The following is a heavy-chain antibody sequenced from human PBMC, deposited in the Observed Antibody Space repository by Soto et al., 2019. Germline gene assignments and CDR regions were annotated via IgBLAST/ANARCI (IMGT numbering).Heavy chain of an antibody. J-gene: IGHJ6*02. CDR1: GGSIRSGGYY. D-gene: IGHD5-18*01. V-gene: IGHV4-31*03. Sequence: SETLSLTCTVSGGSIRSGGYYWSWVRQNPRKGLEWIGNIYYSGNTYYNPSLKSRLTISVDTSKNQFSLNLSSVTAADTAVYYCARDRLMATAGTARHYFGLDVWGQGTTVTAP. CDR3: ARDRLMATAGTARHYFGLDV. CDR2: IYYSGNT.